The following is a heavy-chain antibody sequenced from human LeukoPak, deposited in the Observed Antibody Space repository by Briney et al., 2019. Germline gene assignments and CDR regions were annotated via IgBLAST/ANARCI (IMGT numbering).Heavy chain of an antibody. Sequence: GASVKVSCKTSVYTFTSYDVNWVRQAPGQGLEWMGWVNPNSGHTGYAQKFQGRVTMTTNTSISTAYMELSSLRSEDTAVYYCARGAPGSYCSGGSCPYFDYWGQGTLVSVSS. D-gene: IGHD2-15*01. CDR3: ARGAPGSYCSGGSCPYFDY. CDR2: VNPNSGHT. CDR1: VYTFTSYD. V-gene: IGHV1-8*01. J-gene: IGHJ4*02.